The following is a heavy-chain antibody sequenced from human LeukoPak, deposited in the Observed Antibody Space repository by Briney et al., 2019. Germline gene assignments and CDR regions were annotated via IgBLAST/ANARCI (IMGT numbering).Heavy chain of an antibody. CDR2: INHSGST. V-gene: IGHV4-34*01. D-gene: IGHD2-2*01. CDR3: ARDAVPAADDY. CDR1: GGSFSGYY. J-gene: IGHJ4*02. Sequence: SETLSLTCAVYGGSFSGYYWSWIRQPPGKGLEWIGEINHSGSTNYNPSLKSRVTISVDTSKNQFSLKLSSVTAADTAVYYCARDAVPAADDYWGQGTLVTVSS.